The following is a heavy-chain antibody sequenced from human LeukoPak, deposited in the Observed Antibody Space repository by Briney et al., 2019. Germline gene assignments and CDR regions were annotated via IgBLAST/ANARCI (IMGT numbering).Heavy chain of an antibody. V-gene: IGHV4-34*01. CDR2: IYYSGTT. D-gene: IGHD1-1*01. CDR1: GGSFSGYY. J-gene: IGHJ4*02. CDR3: ARVPYETTGECYFDH. Sequence: SETLSLTCAVYGGSFSGYYWSWIRQPPGKGLEWIGNIYYSGTTYYNPSLKSRVTISVDTSKNQFSLRLSSVTAADTSVYYCARVPYETTGECYFDHWGQGTLVTVSS.